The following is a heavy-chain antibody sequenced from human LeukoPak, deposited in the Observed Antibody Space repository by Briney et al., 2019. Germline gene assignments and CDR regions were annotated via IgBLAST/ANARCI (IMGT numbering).Heavy chain of an antibody. CDR1: GFTFSSYW. D-gene: IGHD3-3*01. J-gene: IGHJ4*02. V-gene: IGHV3-74*01. CDR2: INSDGSST. Sequence: GGSLRLSCAASGFTFSSYWMHWVRQAPGKGLVWISRINSDGSSTGYADSVKGRFTISRDNAKNTLYLQMNSLRAEDTAVYYCARETYDFWSGLIDYWGQGTLVTVSS. CDR3: ARETYDFWSGLIDY.